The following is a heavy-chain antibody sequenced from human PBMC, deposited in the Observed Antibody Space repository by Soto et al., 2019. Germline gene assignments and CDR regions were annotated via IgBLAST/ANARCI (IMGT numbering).Heavy chain of an antibody. V-gene: IGHV3-23*01. CDR3: ARQRWEAYAFDM. Sequence: PGGSLRLSCVPSGITFSTSAMGWVRQAPGRGLQWVASISDSSSSTYYPDSLRGRVTISRDNSKDTLFLEMNSLRADDTAVYYCARQRWEAYAFDMWGQGTLVTVSS. D-gene: IGHD1-26*01. CDR1: GITFSTSA. J-gene: IGHJ3*02. CDR2: ISDSSSST.